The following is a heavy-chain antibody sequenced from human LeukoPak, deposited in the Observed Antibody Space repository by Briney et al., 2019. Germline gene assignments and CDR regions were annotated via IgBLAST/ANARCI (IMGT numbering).Heavy chain of an antibody. CDR2: ITSGSSYI. V-gene: IGHV3-21*01. CDR1: GFTFSIYR. CDR3: ASAISLDSWCFDL. Sequence: GGSLRLSCAASGFTFSIYRMNWVRQAPGKGLEWVSSITSGSSYIYYADSVKGRFTISRDNAKNSLYLQMNSLRAEDTAVYYCASAISLDSWCFDLWGRGTLVTVSS. J-gene: IGHJ2*01. D-gene: IGHD3-3*02.